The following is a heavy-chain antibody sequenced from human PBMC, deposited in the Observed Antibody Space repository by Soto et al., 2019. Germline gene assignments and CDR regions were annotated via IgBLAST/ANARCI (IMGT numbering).Heavy chain of an antibody. Sequence: SQTLSLTCVISGDSVSSNSAAWNWIRQSPSRGLEWLGRTYYRSKRYNDYAVSVKSRITINPDTSKNQLSLQLNSVTPEDTAVYYCASEREDTATNYYYYGMDVWGQGTTVTVSS. CDR2: TYYRSKRYN. CDR1: GDSVSSNSAA. D-gene: IGHD5-18*01. CDR3: ASEREDTATNYYYYGMDV. V-gene: IGHV6-1*01. J-gene: IGHJ6*02.